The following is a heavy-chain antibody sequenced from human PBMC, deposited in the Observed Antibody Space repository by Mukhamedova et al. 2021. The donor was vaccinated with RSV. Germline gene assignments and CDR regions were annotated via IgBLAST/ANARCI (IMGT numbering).Heavy chain of an antibody. J-gene: IGHJ6*03. CDR3: ARSIAVVSGYHFYYMDV. CDR2: NSYSGNT. V-gene: IGHV4-59*01. D-gene: IGHD3-3*01. Sequence: WSWVRQAPGKGLEWIGFNSYSGNTNYNPSLKSRVTISLDTSKNQFSLELTSVTAADTAVYYCARSIAVVSGYHFYYMDVWGKGT.